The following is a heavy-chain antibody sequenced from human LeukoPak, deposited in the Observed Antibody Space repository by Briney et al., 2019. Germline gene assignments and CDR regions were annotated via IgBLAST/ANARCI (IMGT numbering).Heavy chain of an antibody. J-gene: IGHJ4*02. CDR2: ISSSSSTI. D-gene: IGHD5-24*01. CDR1: GFTFSSYS. Sequence: GGSLRLSCAASGFTFSSYSMNWVRQAPGKGLEWVSYISSSSSTIYYADSVKGRFTISRDNAKNSLYLQMNSLRAEDTAVYYCARREGVEMATIFDYWGQGTLVTVSS. V-gene: IGHV3-48*04. CDR3: ARREGVEMATIFDY.